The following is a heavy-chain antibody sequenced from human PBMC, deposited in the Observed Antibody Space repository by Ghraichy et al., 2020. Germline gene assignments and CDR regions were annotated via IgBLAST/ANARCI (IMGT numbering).Heavy chain of an antibody. V-gene: IGHV3-48*03. J-gene: IGHJ4*02. D-gene: IGHD4-11*01. Sequence: GGSLRLSCAPSGFTFGSYEMNWVRQAPGKGLEWVSYISGRGDTMYYADSVKGRFAVTRNNVKNSLLLQMNSLRAEDPGIYYCARGTFDYSREDHGGAFDYWGQGTLVTVSS. CDR1: GFTFGSYE. CDR2: ISGRGDTM. CDR3: ARGTFDYSREDHGGAFDY.